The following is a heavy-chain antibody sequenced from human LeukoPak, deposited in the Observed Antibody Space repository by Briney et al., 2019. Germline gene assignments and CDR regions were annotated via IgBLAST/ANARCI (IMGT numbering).Heavy chain of an antibody. V-gene: IGHV3-7*05. D-gene: IGHD4-11*01. Sequence: GGSLRLSCEASGLTFGDYWMTWVRQAPGKGPECVANIKQDGSETHYVDSVKGRFTIFRDNAKDSLSLQMNSLRVEDTAMYYCADSNYWYPVDYWGQGTLVTVSS. J-gene: IGHJ4*02. CDR2: IKQDGSET. CDR3: ADSNYWYPVDY. CDR1: GLTFGDYW.